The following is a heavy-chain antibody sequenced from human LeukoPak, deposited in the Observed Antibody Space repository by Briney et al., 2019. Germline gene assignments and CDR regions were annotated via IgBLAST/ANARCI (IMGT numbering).Heavy chain of an antibody. Sequence: SETLSLTCAVYGGSFSGYYWSWIRQPPGKGLEWIGEINHSGSTNYNPSLKSRVTISVDTSKNQFSLTLSSVTAADTAVYYCARGVRSLNYYDSSGYYSVLDYYGMDVWGQGTTVTVSS. CDR1: GGSFSGYY. CDR2: INHSGST. J-gene: IGHJ6*02. V-gene: IGHV4-34*01. D-gene: IGHD3-22*01. CDR3: ARGVRSLNYYDSSGYYSVLDYYGMDV.